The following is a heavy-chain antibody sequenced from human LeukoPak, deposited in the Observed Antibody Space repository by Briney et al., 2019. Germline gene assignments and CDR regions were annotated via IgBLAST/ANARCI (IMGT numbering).Heavy chain of an antibody. CDR2: ISSSGTYT. J-gene: IGHJ4*02. D-gene: IGHD5-12*01. Sequence: PGGSLRLSCAASGFTFSDFYLSWIRQAPGRGLEWISYISSSGTYTNYADSVKGRFTISRDNAKNSLYLQMNSLRAEDTAVYYCARDRSSGYDSLDYWGQGTLVTVSS. CDR1: GFTFSDFY. CDR3: ARDRSSGYDSLDY. V-gene: IGHV3-11*05.